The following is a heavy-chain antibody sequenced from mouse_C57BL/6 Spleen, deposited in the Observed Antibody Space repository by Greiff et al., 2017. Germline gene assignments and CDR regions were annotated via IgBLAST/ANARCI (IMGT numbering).Heavy chain of an antibody. CDR2: IYPGDGDT. Sequence: VQLQQSGASVKISCKASGYAFSSYWMNWVKQRPGKGLEWIGQIYPGDGDTNYNGKFKGKATLTADKSSSTAYMQLSSLTSEDSAVYFCATYGNYENYFDYWGQGTTLTVSS. J-gene: IGHJ2*01. V-gene: IGHV1-80*01. CDR3: ATYGNYENYFDY. CDR1: GYAFSSYW. D-gene: IGHD2-1*01.